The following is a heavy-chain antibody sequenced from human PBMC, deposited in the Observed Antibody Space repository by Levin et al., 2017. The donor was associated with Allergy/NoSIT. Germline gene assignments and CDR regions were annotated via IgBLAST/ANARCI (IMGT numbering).Heavy chain of an antibody. Sequence: PGGSLRLSCAASGFTFDEYTMHWVRQAPGKGLEWVCLISWDGSTTYYADSVEGRFTVSRDNSKNSLFLQMNSLRTEDTALYYCAKGTTETTFYYYGMDVWGQGTTVTVSS. CDR2: ISWDGSTT. CDR1: GFTFDEYT. J-gene: IGHJ6*02. V-gene: IGHV3-43*01. D-gene: IGHD1-1*01. CDR3: AKGTTETTFYYYGMDV.